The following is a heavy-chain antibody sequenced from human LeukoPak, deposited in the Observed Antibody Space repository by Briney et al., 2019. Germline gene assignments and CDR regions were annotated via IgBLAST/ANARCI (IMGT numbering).Heavy chain of an antibody. CDR3: GRGITSDY. D-gene: IGHD6-6*01. CDR1: GYPVTSYE. J-gene: IGHJ4*02. CDR2: MNPNSQNA. V-gene: IGHV1-8*01. Sequence: ASGRVSCKASGYPVTSYEISWGRGATRHGIEWVGWMNPNSQNAAYAQNFHGTATMTTNPAITTAYMEPTSLRSEDTAVSYCGRGITSDYWGQGTLVTVSS.